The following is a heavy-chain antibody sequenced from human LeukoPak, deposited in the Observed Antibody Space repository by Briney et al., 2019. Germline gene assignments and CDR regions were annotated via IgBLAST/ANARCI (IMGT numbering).Heavy chain of an antibody. CDR3: ARESSGYDY. CDR2: INHSGST. J-gene: IGHJ4*02. Sequence: SETLSLTCAVYGGSFSGYYWSWIRQPPGKGLEWIGEINHSGSTNYNPSLKSRVTISVDTSKNQFSLKLSSVTAADTAVYYCARESSGYDYWGQGTLVTVSS. D-gene: IGHD3-22*01. CDR1: GGSFSGYY. V-gene: IGHV4-34*01.